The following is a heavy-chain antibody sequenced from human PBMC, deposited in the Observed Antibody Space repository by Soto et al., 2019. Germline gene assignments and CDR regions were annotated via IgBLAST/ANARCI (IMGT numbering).Heavy chain of an antibody. J-gene: IGHJ5*02. V-gene: IGHV1-18*01. CDR2: ISAYNGNT. D-gene: IGHD5-12*01. Sequence: QVQLVQSGAEVKKPGASVKVSCKASGYTFTSYGISWVRQAPGQGLEWMGWISAYNGNTNYAQKLQGIVTMTTDTSKSTAYMELRSLRSDDTAVYYCARDSGYDDPGVGWFDPWGQGTLVTVSS. CDR3: ARDSGYDDPGVGWFDP. CDR1: GYTFTSYG.